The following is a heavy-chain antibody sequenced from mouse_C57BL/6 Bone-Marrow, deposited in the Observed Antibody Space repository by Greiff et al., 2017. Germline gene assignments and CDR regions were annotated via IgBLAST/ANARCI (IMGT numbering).Heavy chain of an antibody. J-gene: IGHJ2*01. CDR1: GFTFTDYA. D-gene: IGHD3-3*01. CDR2: ISTYYGDA. Sequence: VQLQQSGPELVRPGVSVKISCKGSGFTFTDYAMHWVKQSHAKSLEWIGVISTYYGDASYDQKFKDKATITVDKSSSTAYMQLARLTSEDTAVXYCARRGWEVFYWGQGTTLTVSS. CDR3: ARRGWEVFY. V-gene: IGHV1-67*01.